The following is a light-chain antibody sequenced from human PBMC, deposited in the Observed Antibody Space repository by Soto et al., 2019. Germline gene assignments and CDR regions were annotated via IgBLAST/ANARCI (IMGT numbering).Light chain of an antibody. Sequence: DIVMTQSPLSLPVTPGEPASISCRSSQSLLHSNGYNYLDWYLQKTGQSPQLLIYLGSNRASGVPDRFSGSGSGTDFTLKISRVESEDVGVYYCMQALQPTFGQGTRLEIK. CDR1: QSLLHSNGYNY. CDR2: LGS. CDR3: MQALQPT. V-gene: IGKV2-28*01. J-gene: IGKJ5*01.